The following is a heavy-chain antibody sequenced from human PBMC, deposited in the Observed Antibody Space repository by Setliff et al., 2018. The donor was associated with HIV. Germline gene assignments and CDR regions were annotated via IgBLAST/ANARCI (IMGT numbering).Heavy chain of an antibody. J-gene: IGHJ3*02. D-gene: IGHD3-16*01. Sequence: PSETLSLTCTVSGGSTSSGSYYWSWIRQPAGKGLEWIGRIYTSGSTNYNPSLKSRVTISVDTSKNQFSLKLSSVTAADTAVFYCARDRTGGTFDIWGQGTMVTVSS. CDR2: IYTSGST. V-gene: IGHV4-61*02. CDR1: GGSTSSGSYY. CDR3: ARDRTGGTFDI.